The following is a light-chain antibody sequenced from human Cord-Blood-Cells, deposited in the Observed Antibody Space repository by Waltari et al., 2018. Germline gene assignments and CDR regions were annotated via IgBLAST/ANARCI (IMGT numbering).Light chain of an antibody. CDR2: AAS. J-gene: IGKJ1*01. V-gene: IGKV1-39*01. CDR1: QSISSC. Sequence: DIQLTQSPPPLSASVGDRGTITCRASQSISSCLNWNQQKPGKAPKLLIYAASSLQSGVPSRFSGSGSGTDFTLTISSLQPEDFATYYCQQSYSTPRTFGQGTKVEIK. CDR3: QQSYSTPRT.